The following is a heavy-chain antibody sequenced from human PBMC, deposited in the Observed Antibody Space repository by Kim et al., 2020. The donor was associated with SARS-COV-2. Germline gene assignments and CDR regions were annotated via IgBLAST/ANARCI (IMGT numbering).Heavy chain of an antibody. Sequence: ASVKVSCKVSGYALLKLSMHWVRLAPGKGLEWMIGFDPEEGNTIYAEKFQGRVTMAEDTATDTAYLELSSLRSDDTAVYYCATSIAAAVRIDYFYFGLDVWGQGTTVTVSS. D-gene: IGHD6-13*01. V-gene: IGHV1-24*01. CDR3: ATSIAAAVRIDYFYFGLDV. CDR1: GYALLKLS. J-gene: IGHJ6*02. CDR2: FDPEEGNT.